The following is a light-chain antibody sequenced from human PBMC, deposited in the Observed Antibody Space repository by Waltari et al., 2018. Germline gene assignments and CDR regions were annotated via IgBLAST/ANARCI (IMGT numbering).Light chain of an antibody. Sequence: QSVLTQPPSASGTPGQRVTISCSGSSSNIGSNIVNRYQQLPGTAPKLLIYTNNQRPAGVPDRFSGSKSGTSASLAISGLQSEDEADYHCAAWDDSLTAWVFGGGTKLTVL. J-gene: IGLJ3*02. V-gene: IGLV1-44*01. CDR3: AAWDDSLTAWV. CDR2: TNN. CDR1: SSNIGSNI.